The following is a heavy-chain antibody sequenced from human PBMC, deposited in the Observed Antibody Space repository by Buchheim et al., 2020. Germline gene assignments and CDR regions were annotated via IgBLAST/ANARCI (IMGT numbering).Heavy chain of an antibody. V-gene: IGHV3-48*02. Sequence: EVQLVESGGGLVQPGGSLRLSCAASGFTFSSYSMNWVRQAPGKGLEWVSYISSSSSTIYYADPVKGRFTISRDNAKNSLYLQMNSLRDEETAVYYCARDWDSTSWRGYYYYGMDVWGQGTT. D-gene: IGHD2-2*01. J-gene: IGHJ6*01. CDR2: ISSSSSTI. CDR1: GFTFSSYS. CDR3: ARDWDSTSWRGYYYYGMDV.